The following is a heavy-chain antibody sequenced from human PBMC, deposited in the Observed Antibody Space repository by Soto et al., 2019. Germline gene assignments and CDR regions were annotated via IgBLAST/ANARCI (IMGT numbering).Heavy chain of an antibody. CDR1: GGTLSNNA. CDR2: IIPLSATT. V-gene: IGHV1-69*06. Sequence: QVQLVQSGTEVKKPGSSVKVSCKASGGTLSNNAISWVRQAPGQGLEWMGGIIPLSATTNYAQKFQGRVTITADRSTSTAYMELTSLTSEDTAVDYCARGLDDRGIVVVPAANPWYYGMEVWGQGTTVTVSS. D-gene: IGHD2-2*01. CDR3: ARGLDDRGIVVVPAANPWYYGMEV. J-gene: IGHJ6*02.